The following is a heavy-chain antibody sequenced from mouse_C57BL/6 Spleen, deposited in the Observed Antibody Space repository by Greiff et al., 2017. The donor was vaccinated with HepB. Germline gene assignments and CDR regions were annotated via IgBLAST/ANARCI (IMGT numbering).Heavy chain of an antibody. CDR3: ARRELTGTAMDY. Sequence: QVQLQLSGPELVKPGASVKISCKASGYAFSSSWMNWVKQRPGKGLEWIGRIYPGDGDTNYNGKFKGKATLTADKSSSTAYMQLSSLTSEDSAVYFCARRELTGTAMDYWGQGTSVTVSS. CDR1: GYAFSSSW. V-gene: IGHV1-82*01. CDR2: IYPGDGDT. D-gene: IGHD4-1*01. J-gene: IGHJ4*01.